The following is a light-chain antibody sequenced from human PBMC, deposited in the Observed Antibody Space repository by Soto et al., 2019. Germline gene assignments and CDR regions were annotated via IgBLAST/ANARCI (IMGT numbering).Light chain of an antibody. CDR3: SSYTGSTPYV. CDR2: EVS. Sequence: QAVVTQPPSASGSPGQSVTISCTGTSSDVGGYNYVSWYQHHPGKAPKLMIYEVSKRPSGVPDRFSGSKSGNTASLTVSGLQAEDEADYYCSSYTGSTPYVFGTGTKVTVL. CDR1: SSDVGGYNY. J-gene: IGLJ1*01. V-gene: IGLV2-8*01.